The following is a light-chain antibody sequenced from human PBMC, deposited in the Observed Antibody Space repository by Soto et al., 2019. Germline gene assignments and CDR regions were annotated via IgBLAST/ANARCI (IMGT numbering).Light chain of an antibody. V-gene: IGLV2-14*01. CDR2: EVS. Sequence: QSALTQPASVSGSPGQSITISCTGTSSDVGAYNYVSWYRQHPGKAPKLVIYEVSNRPSGISSRFSGSKSGNTASLTISGLQAEDEADYYCSSYTQFSTVVFGAGTKLTVL. CDR1: SSDVGAYNY. J-gene: IGLJ3*02. CDR3: SSYTQFSTVV.